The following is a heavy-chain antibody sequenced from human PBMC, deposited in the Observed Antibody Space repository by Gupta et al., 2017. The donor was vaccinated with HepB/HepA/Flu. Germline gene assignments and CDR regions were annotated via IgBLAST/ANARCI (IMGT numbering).Heavy chain of an antibody. D-gene: IGHD5-12*01. J-gene: IGHJ4*02. CDR1: GCSISSSTYC. Sequence: QLRLQDLGPGLVKPSETLSLSFTVSGCSISSSTYCWGWIRQPPGKGLAWMVSFYYRGSTYYNPSLKSQLTISIDTSANQFSLRLSAVTAADTALYYCAAKTWSEDGYNLSIFAHWGQGNLVTVSS. CDR3: AAKTWSEDGYNLSIFAH. V-gene: IGHV4-39*01. CDR2: FYYRGST.